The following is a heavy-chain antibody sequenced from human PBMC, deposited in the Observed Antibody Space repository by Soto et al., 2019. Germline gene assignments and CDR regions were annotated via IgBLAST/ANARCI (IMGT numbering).Heavy chain of an antibody. Sequence: QVQLVESGGGVVQPGRSLRLSCAASGLTFSSYGMHWVRQAPGKGLEWVAVIWYDGSNKYYADSVKGRFTISRDNSKNTLYLQMNSLRAEDTAVYYCARDNTGGHYCYGMDVWGQGTTVTVSS. CDR3: ARDNTGGHYCYGMDV. V-gene: IGHV3-33*01. D-gene: IGHD3-16*01. CDR2: IWYDGSNK. CDR1: GLTFSSYG. J-gene: IGHJ6*02.